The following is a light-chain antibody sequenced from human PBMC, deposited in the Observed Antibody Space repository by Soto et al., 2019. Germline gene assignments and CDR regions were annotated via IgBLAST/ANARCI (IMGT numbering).Light chain of an antibody. CDR3: QQSYTAPFT. CDR2: SAS. CDR1: QSIGTS. Sequence: DFQMTQSPSSLSASVGDRVSITCRASQSIGTSLNWYQQKPGKAPKLLIYSASTLQGGGPSRFSGSGSGTDFPLTISSLQPEDFATYYCQQSYTAPFTFGPGTKVDVK. J-gene: IGKJ3*01. V-gene: IGKV1-39*01.